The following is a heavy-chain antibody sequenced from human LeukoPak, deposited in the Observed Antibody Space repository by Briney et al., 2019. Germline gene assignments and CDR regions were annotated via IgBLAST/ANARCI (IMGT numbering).Heavy chain of an antibody. D-gene: IGHD6-19*01. CDR2: ISGSGGST. CDR1: GFTFSSYA. V-gene: IGHV3-23*01. J-gene: IGHJ4*02. CDR3: ARVYSSGRYNY. Sequence: PGGSLRLSCAASGFTFSSYAMSWVRQAPGKGLEWVSAISGSGGSTYYADSVKGRFTISRDNSKNTLYVQMNSLRAEDTAVYYCARVYSSGRYNYWGQGTLVTVSS.